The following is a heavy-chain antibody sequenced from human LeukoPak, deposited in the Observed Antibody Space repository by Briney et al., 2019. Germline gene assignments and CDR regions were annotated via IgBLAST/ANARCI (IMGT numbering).Heavy chain of an antibody. CDR3: AREFGHCYGDNCLYFFDT. Sequence: GASVKVSCKASGYTLTNYNISWVRQAPGQGLEWMGWINTYKGDTLYAQKLQGRVTMTADTSTNTAYMELRSLRFDDTAVYYCAREFGHCYGDNCLYFFDTWGQG. J-gene: IGHJ4*02. D-gene: IGHD4-23*01. V-gene: IGHV1-18*01. CDR2: INTYKGDT. CDR1: GYTLTNYN.